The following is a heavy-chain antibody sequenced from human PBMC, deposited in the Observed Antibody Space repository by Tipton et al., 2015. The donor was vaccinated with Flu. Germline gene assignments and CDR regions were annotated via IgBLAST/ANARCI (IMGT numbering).Heavy chain of an antibody. D-gene: IGHD2-2*01. J-gene: IGHJ4*02. CDR2: ISWDGDEI. V-gene: IGHV3-9*01. CDR1: GFIFHDYA. CDR3: ARTLGGYCTTTSCFADYFDF. Sequence: SLRLSCTTSGFIFHDYALHWVRLAPGKGLEWVSGISWDGDEIRYADSLRGRLTISRDNARRSLHLQLSSLRAEDTALYYCARTLGGYCTTTSCFADYFDFWGQGTLVAVSS.